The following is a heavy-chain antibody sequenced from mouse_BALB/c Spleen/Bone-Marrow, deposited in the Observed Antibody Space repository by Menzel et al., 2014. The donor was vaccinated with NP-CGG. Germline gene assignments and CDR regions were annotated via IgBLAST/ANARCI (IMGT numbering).Heavy chain of an antibody. CDR1: GYTFTSYW. CDR3: ARGYYYGSTYGWYFDV. V-gene: IGHV1-87*01. CDR2: IYPGDGDT. J-gene: IGHJ1*01. D-gene: IGHD1-1*01. Sequence: VQRVESGAELARPGASVKLSCKASGYTFTSYWMQWVKQRPGQGLEWIGAIYPGDGDTRYTQKFKGKATLTADKSSSTAYMQLSSLASEDSAVYYCARGYYYGSTYGWYFDVWGAGTTVTVSS.